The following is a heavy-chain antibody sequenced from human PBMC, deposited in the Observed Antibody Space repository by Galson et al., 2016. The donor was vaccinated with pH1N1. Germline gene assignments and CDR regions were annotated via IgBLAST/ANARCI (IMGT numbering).Heavy chain of an antibody. CDR2: INQDGSRK. V-gene: IGHV3-7*01. CDR1: GFTFSIYG. CDR3: ATEDYYTSLY. Sequence: SLRLSCAASGFTFSIYGMHWVRQAPGKGLEWVAKINQDGSRKYYVDSMKGRCTISRDNAENSLSLQMNSLRVEDTALYYCATEDYYTSLYWGQGILVTVSS. D-gene: IGHD1-26*01. J-gene: IGHJ4*02.